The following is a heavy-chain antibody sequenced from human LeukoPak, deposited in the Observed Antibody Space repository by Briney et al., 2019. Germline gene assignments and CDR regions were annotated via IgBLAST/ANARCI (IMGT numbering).Heavy chain of an antibody. CDR2: IFPSGGEI. V-gene: IGHV3-23*01. D-gene: IGHD2-8*02. J-gene: IGHJ4*02. Sequence: GGSLRLSCAASGFTFSTFAMIWVRHPPGKGLEWVSSIFPSGGEIHYADSVRGRFTISRDNSKSTLSLQMTSLRAEDTAIYYCATYRQVLLPFESWGQGTLVTVSS. CDR1: GFTFSTFA. CDR3: ATYRQVLLPFES.